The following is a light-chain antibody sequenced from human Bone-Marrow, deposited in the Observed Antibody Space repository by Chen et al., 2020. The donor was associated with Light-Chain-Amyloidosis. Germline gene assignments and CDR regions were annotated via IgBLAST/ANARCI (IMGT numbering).Light chain of an antibody. CDR2: RDT. CDR1: DLPKKY. V-gene: IGLV3-25*03. Sequence: SYELTQPPSVSVSPGQTARINCSGDDLPKKYAYWYQQKPGHASVLVIHRDTERPSVISERFSGSSSGTTATLTISGVQAEDEADYHCQSADSSGTYEVIFGGGTKLTVL. J-gene: IGLJ2*01. CDR3: QSADSSGTYEVI.